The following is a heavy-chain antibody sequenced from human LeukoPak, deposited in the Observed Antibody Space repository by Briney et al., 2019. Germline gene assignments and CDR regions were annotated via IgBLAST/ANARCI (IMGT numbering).Heavy chain of an antibody. CDR3: ARDELLGYGMDV. V-gene: IGHV1-46*04. J-gene: IGHJ6*02. CDR2: ITPSDGHT. D-gene: IGHD2-21*02. CDR1: GYTFTTYY. Sequence: VASVKVSCKAFGYTFTTYYMHWVRQAPGQGLEWMGIITPSDGHTKYAQKLQGRVIMTRDTSTSTVYMELSSLRSEDTAVYYCARDELLGYGMDVWGQGTTVTVSS.